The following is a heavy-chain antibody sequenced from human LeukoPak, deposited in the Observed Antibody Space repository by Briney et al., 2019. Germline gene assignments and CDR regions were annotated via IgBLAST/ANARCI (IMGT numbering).Heavy chain of an antibody. CDR1: EFTFSNYW. CDR3: ARGPAVRYYYYYMDV. Sequence: GGSLRLSCAASEFTFSNYWMSWVRQAPGKGLEWVANIKQDGSEKYYVDSVKGRFTISRDNAKNSLFLQMNSLRAEDTAVYYCARGPAVRYYYYYMDVWGKGTTVTVSS. J-gene: IGHJ6*03. CDR2: IKQDGSEK. V-gene: IGHV3-7*01.